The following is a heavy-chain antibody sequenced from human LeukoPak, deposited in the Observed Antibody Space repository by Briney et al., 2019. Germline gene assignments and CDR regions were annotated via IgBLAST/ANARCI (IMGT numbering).Heavy chain of an antibody. J-gene: IGHJ4*02. CDR2: IFSNDEK. Sequence: SGPTLVNPTETLTLTCTVSGFSLSNARMGVSWIRQPPGKALEWLAHIFSNDEKSYSTSLKSRLTISKDTSKSQVVLTMTNMDPVDTATYYCARLNYDFWSGYIFDYWGQGPWSPSPQ. V-gene: IGHV2-26*01. D-gene: IGHD3-3*01. CDR3: ARLNYDFWSGYIFDY. CDR1: GFSLSNARMG.